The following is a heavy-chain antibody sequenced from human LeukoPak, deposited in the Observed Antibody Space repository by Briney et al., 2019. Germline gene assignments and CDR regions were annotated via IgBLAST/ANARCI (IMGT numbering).Heavy chain of an antibody. CDR1: GGSLSSYY. J-gene: IGHJ4*02. CDR3: ARGEVEMATIPFDY. V-gene: IGHV4-59*01. CDR2: IYYSGST. Sequence: SETLSLTCTVSGGSLSSYYWSWIRQPPGKGLEWIGYIYYSGSTNYNPSLKSRVTISVDTSKNQFSLKLSSVTAADTAVYYCARGEVEMATIPFDYRGQGTLVTVSS. D-gene: IGHD5-24*01.